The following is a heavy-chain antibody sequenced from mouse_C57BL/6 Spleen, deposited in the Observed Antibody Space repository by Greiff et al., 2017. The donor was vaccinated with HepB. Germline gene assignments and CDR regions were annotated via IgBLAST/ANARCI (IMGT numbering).Heavy chain of an antibody. Sequence: DVKLVESGGGLVQPGGSLSLSCAASGFTFTDYYMSWVRQPPGKALEWLGFIRNKANGYTTEYSASVKGRFTISRDNSQSILYLQMNALRAEDSATYYCARSPPNSNYVGWFAYWGQGTLVTVSA. J-gene: IGHJ3*01. D-gene: IGHD2-5*01. CDR2: IRNKANGYTT. V-gene: IGHV7-3*01. CDR1: GFTFTDYY. CDR3: ARSPPNSNYVGWFAY.